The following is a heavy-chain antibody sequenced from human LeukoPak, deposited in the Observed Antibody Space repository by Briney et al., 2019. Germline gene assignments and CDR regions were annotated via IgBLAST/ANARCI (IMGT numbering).Heavy chain of an antibody. CDR3: ARARNGTLKY. V-gene: IGHV3-30*01. CDR2: ISYDGNHK. J-gene: IGHJ4*02. Sequence: GRSLRLSCAASGFAFSHYAMHWVHQAPGKGLEWVAVISYDGNHKYYADSVKGRFTISRDNSKNTLYVQMNSLRAEDTAVYYCARARNGTLKYWGQGTLVTVCS. CDR1: GFAFSHYA. D-gene: IGHD1-26*01.